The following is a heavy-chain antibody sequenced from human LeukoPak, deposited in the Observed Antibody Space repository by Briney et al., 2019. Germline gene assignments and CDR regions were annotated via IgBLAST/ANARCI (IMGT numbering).Heavy chain of an antibody. J-gene: IGHJ3*01. CDR2: INTKGET. CDR3: SSSNDAEIAAFYL. D-gene: IGHD2-21*01. V-gene: IGHV4-4*09. Sequence: SETLCLTCTVSGVSISAYQWSWVRQSPEKGLEWIGCINTKGETRYNPYPMSRVTTSSENTKSQFPFRLTSVTGADTAVNYYSSSNDAEIAAFYLWG. CDR1: GVSISAYQ.